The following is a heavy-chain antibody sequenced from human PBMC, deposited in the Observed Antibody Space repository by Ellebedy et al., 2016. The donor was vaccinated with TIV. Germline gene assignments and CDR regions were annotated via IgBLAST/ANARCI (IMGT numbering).Heavy chain of an antibody. Sequence: GESLKISCAASGPTFSEYAMHWVRQAPGKGLEWVSALTTGGVTFYADSVKGRFTISRDSSKNTLYLQMNSLRVEDTAIYFCAKDSGRSGWISDYWGQGTLVTVSS. CDR2: LTTGGVT. CDR1: GPTFSEYA. J-gene: IGHJ4*02. D-gene: IGHD3-10*01. V-gene: IGHV3-23*01. CDR3: AKDSGRSGWISDY.